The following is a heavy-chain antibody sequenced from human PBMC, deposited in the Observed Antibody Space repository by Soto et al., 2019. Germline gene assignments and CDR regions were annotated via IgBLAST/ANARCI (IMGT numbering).Heavy chain of an antibody. J-gene: IGHJ6*04. CDR1: GYTFTSYG. Sequence: ASVKVSCKASGYTFTSYGISWVRQAPGQGLEWMGWISAYNGNTNYAQKLQGRVTMTTDTSTSTAYMELRSLRSDDTAVYYCAKDPGFIVVPRGDVWGKGTTVTVSS. CDR2: ISAYNGNT. V-gene: IGHV1-18*01. D-gene: IGHD2-15*01. CDR3: AKDPGFIVVPRGDV.